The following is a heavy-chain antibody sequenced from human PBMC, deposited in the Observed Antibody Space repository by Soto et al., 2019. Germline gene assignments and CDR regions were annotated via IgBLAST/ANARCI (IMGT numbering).Heavy chain of an antibody. J-gene: IGHJ4*02. Sequence: SVTLSLTCAVYGGSFSGYYWSWIRQPPGKGLEWIGEINHSGSTNYNPSLKSRVTISVDTSKNQFSLKLSSVTAADTAVYYCARVIEYSSSLDYWGQGTLVTVSS. CDR3: ARVIEYSSSLDY. CDR1: GGSFSGYY. D-gene: IGHD6-6*01. CDR2: INHSGST. V-gene: IGHV4-34*01.